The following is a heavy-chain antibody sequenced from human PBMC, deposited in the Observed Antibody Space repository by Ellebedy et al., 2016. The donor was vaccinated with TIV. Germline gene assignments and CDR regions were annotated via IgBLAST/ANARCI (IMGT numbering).Heavy chain of an antibody. D-gene: IGHD3-10*01. J-gene: IGHJ4*02. Sequence: AASVKVSCKASGGTFNNYAVNWVRQAPGQGLEWMGGIIPIFRTPNYAQKFQGRVTITADESTSTTYMELSSLRSAAPAVYYCARDFYGYGSFGSWGQGTLVTVSS. CDR2: IIPIFRTP. CDR3: ARDFYGYGSFGS. CDR1: GGTFNNYA. V-gene: IGHV1-69*13.